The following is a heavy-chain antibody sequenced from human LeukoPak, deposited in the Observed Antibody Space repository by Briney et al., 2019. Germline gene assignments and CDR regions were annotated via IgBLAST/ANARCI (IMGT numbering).Heavy chain of an antibody. V-gene: IGHV3-23*01. Sequence: GGSLRLSCTAFGFTFSSYAMSWVRQAPGKGLEWVSSISGSGGSTYYADSVKGRFTISRDNSKNTLYLQMNSLRAEDTAVYYCAKGSSPRYYYDSSGYDTYFDYWGQGTLVTVSS. CDR1: GFTFSSYA. CDR2: ISGSGGST. J-gene: IGHJ4*02. CDR3: AKGSSPRYYYDSSGYDTYFDY. D-gene: IGHD3-22*01.